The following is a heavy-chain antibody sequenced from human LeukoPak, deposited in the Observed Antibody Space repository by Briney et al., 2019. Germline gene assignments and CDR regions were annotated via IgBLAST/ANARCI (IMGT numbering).Heavy chain of an antibody. Sequence: QPGGSLRLSCAAPGFSFSSYWMHWVRHAPGKGLGWVSRISSDGNITNYADSVKGGFTISRDNAKNTLYLQMNILRAEDTAVYYYASHQFDAFDVWGQGTMVTVSS. V-gene: IGHV3-74*01. CDR2: ISSDGNIT. CDR3: ASHQFDAFDV. CDR1: GFSFSSYW. J-gene: IGHJ3*01.